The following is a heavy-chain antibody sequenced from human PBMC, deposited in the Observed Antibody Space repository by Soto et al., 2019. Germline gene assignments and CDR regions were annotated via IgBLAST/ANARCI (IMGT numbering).Heavy chain of an antibody. J-gene: IGHJ1*01. V-gene: IGHV3-66*03. Sequence: GGSLRLSCAASGFTVSSNFMSWVRQAPGKGLEWVSVIYSIGSTYYADSVKGRFTISRDNSKNTLYLQMNSLRAEDTAVYYCAKDGEYGDYSHTEYFQHWGQGTLVTVSS. D-gene: IGHD4-17*01. CDR3: AKDGEYGDYSHTEYFQH. CDR2: IYSIGST. CDR1: GFTVSSNF.